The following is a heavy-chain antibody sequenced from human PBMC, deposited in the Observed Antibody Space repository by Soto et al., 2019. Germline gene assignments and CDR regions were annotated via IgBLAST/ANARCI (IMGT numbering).Heavy chain of an antibody. J-gene: IGHJ5*02. CDR3: ARHQRETGTYPQLLDH. CDR1: YGSVSGCDYY. Sequence: SETLSLTCTVSYGSVSGCDYYWGWVRQPPGKGLAWIGSICSSGSTYYNPALKSRVTISVDTSKNQFSLRLSSVTAADTAVYYCARHQRETGTYPQLLDHWGQGTLVTVSS. D-gene: IGHD1-1*01. V-gene: IGHV4-39*01. CDR2: ICSSGST.